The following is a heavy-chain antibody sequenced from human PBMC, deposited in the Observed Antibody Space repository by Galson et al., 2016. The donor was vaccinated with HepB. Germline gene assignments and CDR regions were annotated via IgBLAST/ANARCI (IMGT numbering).Heavy chain of an antibody. CDR2: ISYDGSNT. D-gene: IGHD5-24*01. V-gene: IGHV3-30-3*02. Sequence: LRLSCAASGFAFSRFAMHWVRQAPGKGLEWVALISYDGSNTYYPDSVKGRFTISRDNSKNTLFLQMDRLRADDTAVYFCAKRSRDGYNSPLEYWGQGTLVTVSS. J-gene: IGHJ4*02. CDR1: GFAFSRFA. CDR3: AKRSRDGYNSPLEY.